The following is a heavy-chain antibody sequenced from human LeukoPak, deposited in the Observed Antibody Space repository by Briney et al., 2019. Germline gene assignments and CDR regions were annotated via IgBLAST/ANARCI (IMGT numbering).Heavy chain of an antibody. J-gene: IGHJ3*02. CDR2: IYYSGST. V-gene: IGHV4-39*07. CDR1: GGSISSSSYY. D-gene: IGHD6-6*01. Sequence: SETLSLTCTVSGGSISSSSYYWGWIRQPPGKGLEWIGSIYYSGSTYYNPSLKSRVTISVDTSKDQFSLKLSSVTAADTAVYYCARGGSQLGENAFDIWGQGTMVTVSS. CDR3: ARGGSQLGENAFDI.